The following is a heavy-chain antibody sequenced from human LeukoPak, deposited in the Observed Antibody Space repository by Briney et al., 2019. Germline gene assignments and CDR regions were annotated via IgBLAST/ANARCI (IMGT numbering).Heavy chain of an antibody. CDR1: GFTFSSYA. Sequence: GGSLRLSCAASGFTFSSYAMSWVRQAPGKGLEWVSVISGSGGSAYYADSVKGRFTVSRDNSKNTLLLQMNSLRAEDTALYYCAKSMRGYYRFGYWGQGTLVTVSS. D-gene: IGHD3-3*01. J-gene: IGHJ4*02. V-gene: IGHV3-23*01. CDR3: AKSMRGYYRFGY. CDR2: ISGSGGSA.